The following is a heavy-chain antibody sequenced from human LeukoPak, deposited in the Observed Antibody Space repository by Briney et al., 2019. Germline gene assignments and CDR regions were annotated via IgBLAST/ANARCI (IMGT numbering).Heavy chain of an antibody. Sequence: PGGSLRLSCAASGFTFDDYAMHWVRQAPGKGLEWVSLISGDGGSTYYADSVKGRFTISRDNSKNSLYLQMNSLRTEDNALYYCAKDVGRDGCNPNFDYWGQGTLVTVSS. V-gene: IGHV3-43*02. CDR3: AKDVGRDGCNPNFDY. J-gene: IGHJ4*02. D-gene: IGHD5-24*01. CDR1: GFTFDDYA. CDR2: ISGDGGST.